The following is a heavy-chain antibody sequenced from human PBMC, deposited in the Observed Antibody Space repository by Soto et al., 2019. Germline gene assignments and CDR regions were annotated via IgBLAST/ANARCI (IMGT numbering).Heavy chain of an antibody. V-gene: IGHV4-39*01. D-gene: IGHD3-22*01. J-gene: IGHJ3*02. CDR3: ARLCPNSGYSGDAFDI. CDR2: IYYSGST. CDR1: GGSISSSSYY. Sequence: QLQLQESGPGLVKPSETLSLTCTVSGGSISSSSYYWGWIRQPPGKGLEWIGSIYYSGSTYYNPSLKSRVTISVDTSKNQFSLKLRSVTAADTAVYYCARLCPNSGYSGDAFDIWGQGTMVTVSS.